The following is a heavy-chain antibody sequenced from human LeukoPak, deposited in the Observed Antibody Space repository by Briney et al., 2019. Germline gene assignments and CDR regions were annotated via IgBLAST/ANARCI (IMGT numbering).Heavy chain of an antibody. Sequence: GGSLRLSCAASGFIFNEYGMHQVRQAPGKGLEWVALIQPDGNDKYYVDSVKGRFTVSRDNSKNTLYLQLNSLRVEDTALYYCAKRDKTTEFDYWGQGTLVTVSS. J-gene: IGHJ4*02. D-gene: IGHD1-1*01. CDR2: IQPDGNDK. V-gene: IGHV3-30*02. CDR1: GFIFNEYG. CDR3: AKRDKTTEFDY.